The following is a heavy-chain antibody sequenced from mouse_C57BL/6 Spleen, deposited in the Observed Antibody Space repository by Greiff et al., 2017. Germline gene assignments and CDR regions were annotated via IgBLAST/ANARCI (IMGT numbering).Heavy chain of an antibody. CDR2: IHPNGGDT. Sequence: VQLQQPGAELVKPGASVKLSCKASGYTFTSYWMHWVKQRPGRGLEWIGRIHPNGGDTKYNEKFKGKATLTVDKSSSTAYMQLSSLTSEDSAVYYCASNYVYVLAYWGQGTMVTVSA. J-gene: IGHJ3*01. CDR3: ASNYVYVLAY. CDR1: GYTFTSYW. V-gene: IGHV1-72*01. D-gene: IGHD2-2*01.